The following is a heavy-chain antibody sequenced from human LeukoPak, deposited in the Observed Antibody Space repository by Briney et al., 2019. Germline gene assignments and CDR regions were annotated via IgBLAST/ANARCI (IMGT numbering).Heavy chain of an antibody. V-gene: IGHV3-21*01. CDR1: GFTFSSYS. CDR2: ISSSSTYI. D-gene: IGHD2-21*02. Sequence: GGSLRLSCAASGFTFSSYSMNWVRQAPGKGLEWVSSISSSSTYIYYADSVKGRFTISRDNAKNSLYLQMNSLRAEDTAVYYCARACGGDCYLSDYWGQGTLVTVSS. J-gene: IGHJ4*02. CDR3: ARACGGDCYLSDY.